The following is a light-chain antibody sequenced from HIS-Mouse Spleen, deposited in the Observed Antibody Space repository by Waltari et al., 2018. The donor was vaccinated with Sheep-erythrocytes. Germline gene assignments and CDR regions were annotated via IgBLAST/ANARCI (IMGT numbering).Light chain of an antibody. CDR2: EVS. Sequence: QSALTQPPSASGSPGQSVTISCTGTSSDVGGYNYVSWYQQPPSKAPKLMIYEVSKRPSGVPDRFSGSKSGNTASLTVSGLQAEDEADYYCSSYAGSNNWVFGGGTKLTVL. CDR1: SSDVGGYNY. CDR3: SSYAGSNNWV. J-gene: IGLJ3*02. V-gene: IGLV2-8*01.